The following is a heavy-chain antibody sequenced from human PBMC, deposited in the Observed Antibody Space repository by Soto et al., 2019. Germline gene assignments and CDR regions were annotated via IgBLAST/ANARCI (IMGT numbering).Heavy chain of an antibody. V-gene: IGHV1-46*01. CDR1: GYTFTGYD. CDR3: ARARHGGNAGVIEFHSRCQRTRVTDS. Sequence: AAVQATCKACGYTFTGYDMHWGRQAPGQGLEWMGIINPSGGSTSYAQKFQGRVTMTRDTSTSTVYMEPSSLRSEDTAVYYCARARHGGNAGVIEFHSRCQRTRVTDS. D-gene: IGHD2-15*01. J-gene: IGHJ5*01. CDR2: INPSGGST.